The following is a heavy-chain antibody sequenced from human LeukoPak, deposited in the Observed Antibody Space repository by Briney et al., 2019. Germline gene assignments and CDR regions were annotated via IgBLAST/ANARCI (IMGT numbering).Heavy chain of an antibody. CDR1: GFTFSSFE. D-gene: IGHD2-21*01. CDR3: ARDLGGGEDFLPIY. CDR2: IDSRGSTI. J-gene: IGHJ4*02. Sequence: PGGSLRLSCAASGFTFSSFEMNWVRQAPGKGLEWISYIDSRGSTIYYADSVKGRFTISRDNAKNSLYMQMNSLRAEDTAVYYCARDLGGGEDFLPIYWGQGTLVTVSS. V-gene: IGHV3-48*03.